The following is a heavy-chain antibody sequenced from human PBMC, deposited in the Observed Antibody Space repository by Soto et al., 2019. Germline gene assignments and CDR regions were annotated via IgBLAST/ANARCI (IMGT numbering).Heavy chain of an antibody. Sequence: GESLKISCKGSGYSFTSYWIRWVRQMPGKGLEWMGRIDPSDSYTNYSPSFQGHVTISADKSISTAYLQWSSLKASDTAMYYCARYDFWSGYVTAAFDIWGQGTMVTVSS. D-gene: IGHD3-3*01. CDR3: ARYDFWSGYVTAAFDI. CDR2: IDPSDSYT. CDR1: GYSFTSYW. J-gene: IGHJ3*02. V-gene: IGHV5-10-1*01.